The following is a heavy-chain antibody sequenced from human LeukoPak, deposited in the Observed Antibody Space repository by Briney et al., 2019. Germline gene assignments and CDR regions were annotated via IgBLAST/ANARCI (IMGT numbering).Heavy chain of an antibody. CDR3: VKVGCSGGTCYWAYFQH. D-gene: IGHD2-15*01. J-gene: IGHJ1*01. CDR2: ISSNGDRT. Sequence: PGGSLRLSCSASGFTFSSYVMHWVRQAPGKGLEYVSGISSNGDRTYYADSVKGRFIISRDNSKNTLYLQMSCLRAEDTAVYYCVKVGCSGGTCYWAYFQHWGQGTLVTVSS. V-gene: IGHV3-64D*09. CDR1: GFTFSSYV.